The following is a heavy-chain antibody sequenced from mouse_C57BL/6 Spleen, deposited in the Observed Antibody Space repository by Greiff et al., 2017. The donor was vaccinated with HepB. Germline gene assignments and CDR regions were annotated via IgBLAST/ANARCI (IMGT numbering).Heavy chain of an antibody. D-gene: IGHD2-2*01. V-gene: IGHV1-53*01. CDR2: INPSNGGT. Sequence: VQLQQPGTELVKPGASVKLSCKASGYTFTSYWMHWVKQRPGQGLEWIGNINPSNGGTNYNEKFKSKATLTVDTSSSTAYMQLSSLTSEDSAVYDCARRTMVTTNFDYWGQGTTLTVSS. CDR1: GYTFTSYW. CDR3: ARRTMVTTNFDY. J-gene: IGHJ2*01.